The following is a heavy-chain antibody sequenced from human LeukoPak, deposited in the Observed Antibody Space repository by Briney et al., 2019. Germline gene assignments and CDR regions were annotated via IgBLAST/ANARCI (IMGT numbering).Heavy chain of an antibody. Sequence: GGSLRLSCAASGFTFSSYAMTWVRQAPGKGLEWVSTISNSAGSTDYADSVKGRFTISRDNSKNTLYLQMNSLTAEDTAVYYCAKARWYQSYYGMDVWGQGTTVTVSS. CDR1: GFTFSSYA. CDR3: AKARWYQSYYGMDV. J-gene: IGHJ6*02. CDR2: ISNSAGST. D-gene: IGHD2-15*01. V-gene: IGHV3-23*01.